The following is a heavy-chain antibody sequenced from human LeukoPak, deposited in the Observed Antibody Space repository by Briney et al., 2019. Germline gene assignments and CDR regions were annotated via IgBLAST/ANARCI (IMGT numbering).Heavy chain of an antibody. CDR3: AELGITMTGGV. CDR1: GFTFGSYS. CDR2: ISSSSSYI. D-gene: IGHD3-10*02. J-gene: IGHJ6*04. Sequence: GGSLRLSCAASGFTFGSYSMNWVRQAPGKGLEWVSSISSSSSYIYYADSVKGRFTISRDNAKNSLYLQMNSLRAEDTAVYYCAELGITMTGGVWGKGTTVTISS. V-gene: IGHV3-21*01.